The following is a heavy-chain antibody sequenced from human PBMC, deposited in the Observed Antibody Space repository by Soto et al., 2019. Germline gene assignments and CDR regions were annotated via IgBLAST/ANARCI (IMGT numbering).Heavy chain of an antibody. V-gene: IGHV4-34*01. J-gene: IGHJ4*02. D-gene: IGHD6-19*01. Sequence: SLPCTVEGGTFGDYYCSWILQPPWKWLEWIGEINHSGSTNYNPSLKSRVTISVDTSKNQFSLKLSSVTAADTAVYYCARGRLYSSGWYIGRLGSYFEYWGQGTLVLVSS. CDR1: GGTFGDYY. CDR2: INHSGST. CDR3: ARGRLYSSGWYIGRLGSYFEY.